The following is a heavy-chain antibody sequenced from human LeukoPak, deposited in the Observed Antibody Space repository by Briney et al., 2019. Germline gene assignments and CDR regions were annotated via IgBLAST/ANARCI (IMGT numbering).Heavy chain of an antibody. CDR3: ARDLDYGGNSRLDY. J-gene: IGHJ4*02. Sequence: RINPNRGRTNYPQQFQGSVPMTSDTSISTAYMELSRLRSDDTAVYYCARDLDYGGNSRLDYWGQGTLVTVSS. D-gene: IGHD4-23*01. V-gene: IGHV1-2*06. CDR2: INPNRGRT.